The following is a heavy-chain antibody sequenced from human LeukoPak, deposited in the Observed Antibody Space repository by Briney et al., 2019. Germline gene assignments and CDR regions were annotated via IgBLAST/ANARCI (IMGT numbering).Heavy chain of an antibody. CDR2: INTRSYI. CDR3: AREGGYCYGASCRFFDS. J-gene: IGHJ4*02. V-gene: IGHV3-69-1*01. D-gene: IGHD2-15*01. CDR1: GFTFDDYG. Sequence: GGSLRLSCAASGFTFDDYGMSWVRQAPGKGLEWVSSINTRSYIYSADSVKGRFTISRGNDKNSVYLQMNSLRAEDTAVYYCAREGGYCYGASCRFFDSWGQGTLLTVSS.